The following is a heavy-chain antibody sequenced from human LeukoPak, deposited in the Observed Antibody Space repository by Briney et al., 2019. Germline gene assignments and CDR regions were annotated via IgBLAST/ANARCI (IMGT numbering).Heavy chain of an antibody. J-gene: IGHJ4*02. Sequence: PGGSLRLSCAASGFTFSSYSMNWVRQAPGKGLKWVSAIIGSGLSTYYAVSVKGRFTISRDNSKITLYLQMNSLRAEDTSVYYCAKDLSPGPDWGQGTLVTVSS. CDR3: AKDLSPGPD. V-gene: IGHV3-23*01. CDR1: GFTFSSYS. CDR2: IIGSGLST.